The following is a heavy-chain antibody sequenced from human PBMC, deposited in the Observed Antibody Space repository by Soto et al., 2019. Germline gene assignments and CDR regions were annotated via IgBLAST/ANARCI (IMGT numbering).Heavy chain of an antibody. J-gene: IGHJ4*02. D-gene: IGHD6-19*01. CDR2: ITRYSDYV. Sequence: PGGSLRLSCTASGFTFSDFSLVWVRQGPQKGLEWVASITRYSDYVYYAESVEGRFTISRDNAKNTLFLHMDDLTAADTAVYYCARERGDPYSSGWYVRYFDYWGQGTLVTVSS. CDR1: GFTFSDFS. CDR3: ARERGDPYSSGWYVRYFDY. V-gene: IGHV3-21*04.